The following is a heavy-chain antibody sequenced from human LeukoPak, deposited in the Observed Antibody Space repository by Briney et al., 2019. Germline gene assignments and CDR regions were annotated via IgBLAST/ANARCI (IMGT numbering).Heavy chain of an antibody. CDR1: GYTFTGYY. V-gene: IGHV1-2*02. D-gene: IGHD1-26*01. Sequence: ASVKVSCKASGYTFTGYYMHWVRQAPGQGLEWMGWINPNSGGTNCAQKFQGRVTMTRDTSISTAYMELSRLRSDDTAVYYCARDGTLVGATSYYFDYWGQGTLVTVSS. J-gene: IGHJ4*02. CDR3: ARDGTLVGATSYYFDY. CDR2: INPNSGGT.